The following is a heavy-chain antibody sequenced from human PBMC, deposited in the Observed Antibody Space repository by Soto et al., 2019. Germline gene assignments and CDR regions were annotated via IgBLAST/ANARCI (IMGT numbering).Heavy chain of an antibody. Sequence: GASVNVSCKASGYTFTSYAMHWVRQAPGQRLEWMGWINAGNGNTKYSQKFQGRVTMTTDTSTSTAYMELRSLRSDDTAVYYCARDQNYYDSSGYYGNPGYWGQGTLVTVSS. V-gene: IGHV1-3*01. CDR1: GYTFTSYA. J-gene: IGHJ4*02. CDR3: ARDQNYYDSSGYYGNPGY. CDR2: INAGNGNT. D-gene: IGHD3-22*01.